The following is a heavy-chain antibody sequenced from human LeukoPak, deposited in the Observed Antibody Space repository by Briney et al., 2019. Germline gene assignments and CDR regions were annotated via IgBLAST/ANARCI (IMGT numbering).Heavy chain of an antibody. J-gene: IGHJ4*02. CDR1: GFIFSNCG. CDR2: ISYDGSNK. Sequence: GGSLRLSCAASGFIFSNCGMHWVRQAPGKGLEWVAVISYDGSNKYYADSVKGRFTISRDNSKNTLFLQMNSLRAEGTAVYYCAKQPPYYYARDSPGHLDYWGRGTLVTVSS. D-gene: IGHD3-10*01. V-gene: IGHV3-30*18. CDR3: AKQPPYYYARDSPGHLDY.